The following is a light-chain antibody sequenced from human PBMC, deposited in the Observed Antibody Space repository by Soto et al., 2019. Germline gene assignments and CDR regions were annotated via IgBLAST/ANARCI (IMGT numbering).Light chain of an antibody. J-gene: IGKJ4*01. Sequence: ENLLTQSPGTLSLSPGEGATLSCRASRGVSANYLAWYQQKPGQAPRLLIHGTSNRATGIPDRFSGSGSGTDFTLTFSRLEPEDFAVYYREYYGTSITFGGGTKVDIK. CDR2: GTS. CDR1: RGVSANY. V-gene: IGKV3-20*01. CDR3: EYYGTSIT.